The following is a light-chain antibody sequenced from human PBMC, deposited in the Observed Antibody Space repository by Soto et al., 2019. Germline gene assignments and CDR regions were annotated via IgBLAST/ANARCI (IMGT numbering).Light chain of an antibody. CDR3: QQYNNWPIYT. Sequence: EIVMTQSPATLSVSPGERATLSCRASQSVSSNLAWYQQKAGQAPRLLIYGASTRATGIPDRFSGSGSGTEFTLTISSLQSGDFVVYYCQQYNNWPIYTFGQGTKLEIK. J-gene: IGKJ2*01. V-gene: IGKV3-15*01. CDR2: GAS. CDR1: QSVSSN.